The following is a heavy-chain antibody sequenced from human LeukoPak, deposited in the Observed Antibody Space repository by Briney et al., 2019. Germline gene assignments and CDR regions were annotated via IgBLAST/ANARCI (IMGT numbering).Heavy chain of an antibody. J-gene: IGHJ4*02. V-gene: IGHV3-23*01. Sequence: GGSLRLSCAASGFTFSSYVMSWVRQAPGKGLEWVSAISGSGGSTYYADSVKGRFTISRDNSKNTLYLQMNSLRAEDTAVYYCAKGGKVVPAAIDYWGQGTLVTVSS. CDR2: ISGSGGST. CDR3: AKGGKVVPAAIDY. D-gene: IGHD2-2*01. CDR1: GFTFSSYV.